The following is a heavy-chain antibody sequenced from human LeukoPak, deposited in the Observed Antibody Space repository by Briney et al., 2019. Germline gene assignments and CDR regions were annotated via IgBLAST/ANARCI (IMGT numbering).Heavy chain of an antibody. CDR1: GGTFKNYA. D-gene: IGHD2-15*01. J-gene: IGHJ3*02. V-gene: IGHV1-69*13. CDR3: GRVSCGGNCYSLIGTFDI. Sequence: ASVKVSCKASGGTFKNYAISWVRQAPGQGLEWMGGILPIFGTTNYAHKFQARVTITADESTSPAYMEMSSVRSEDTAVYYCGRVSCGGNCYSLIGTFDIWGQGTMVTV. CDR2: ILPIFGTT.